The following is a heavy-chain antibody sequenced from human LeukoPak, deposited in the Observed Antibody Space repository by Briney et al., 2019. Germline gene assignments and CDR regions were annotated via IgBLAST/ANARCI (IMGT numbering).Heavy chain of an antibody. Sequence: PGGPLTLPCSFSGFPFITYVMHWFGQPPGKGLEYVSAISSNGDNTYYADSVKGRFTISRDNSKNTLYLQMSSLRADDTAVYYCVRGTGYWGQGTLVTVSS. CDR2: ISSNGDNT. V-gene: IGHV3-64D*06. CDR3: VRGTGY. J-gene: IGHJ4*02. CDR1: GFPFITYV.